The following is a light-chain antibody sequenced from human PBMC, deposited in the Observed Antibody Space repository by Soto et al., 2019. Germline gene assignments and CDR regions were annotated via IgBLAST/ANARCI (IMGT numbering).Light chain of an antibody. Sequence: QSVLTQPASVSGSPGQSITISCTGTSSDVGGYNLVSWYQHYPGQVPKLLIYNVSHRPSGISNRFSGSKSGNTASLTISGLQADDEADYFCTSSTPGALYVFGTGTKVTVL. CDR2: NVS. V-gene: IGLV2-14*01. CDR3: TSSTPGALYV. CDR1: SSDVGGYNL. J-gene: IGLJ1*01.